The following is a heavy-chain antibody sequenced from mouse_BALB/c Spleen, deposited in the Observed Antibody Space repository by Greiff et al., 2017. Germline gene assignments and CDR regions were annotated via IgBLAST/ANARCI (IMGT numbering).Heavy chain of an antibody. J-gene: IGHJ4*01. CDR3: TRSDSPGAMDY. Sequence: LVESGAELVKPGASVKLSCKASGYTFTSYYMYWVKQRPGQGLEWIGEINPSNGGTNFNEKFKSKATLTVDKSSSTAYMQLSSLTSEDSAVYYCTRSDSPGAMDYWGQGTSVTVSS. V-gene: IGHV1S81*02. CDR1: GYTFTSYY. CDR2: INPSNGGT.